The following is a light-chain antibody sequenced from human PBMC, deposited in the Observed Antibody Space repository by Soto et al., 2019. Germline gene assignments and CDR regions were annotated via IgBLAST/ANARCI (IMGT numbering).Light chain of an antibody. CDR3: SSYTTSNTRQIV. J-gene: IGLJ1*01. Sequence: QSALTQPASVSVSPGQSITISCTGTSSDVCGYNYVSWYQQHPGKAPKFMIYDVSNRPSGVSNRFSGSKSGNTASLTISGLQAEDEADYYCSSYTTSNTRQIVFGTGTKVTVL. CDR2: DVS. V-gene: IGLV2-14*01. CDR1: SSDVCGYNY.